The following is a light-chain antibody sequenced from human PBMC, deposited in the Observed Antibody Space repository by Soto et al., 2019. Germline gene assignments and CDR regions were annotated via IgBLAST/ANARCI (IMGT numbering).Light chain of an antibody. V-gene: IGKV1-8*01. J-gene: IGKJ2*01. CDR1: QGISSY. Sequence: AIRMTQSPSSFSASTGDRVTITCRASQGISSYLAWYQQKPGKAPKLLIYAASTLQSGVPSRFSCSGSGTDFTLTISCLQSEDFATYYCQQYYSYPRTFCQGTKLEIK. CDR3: QQYYSYPRT. CDR2: AAS.